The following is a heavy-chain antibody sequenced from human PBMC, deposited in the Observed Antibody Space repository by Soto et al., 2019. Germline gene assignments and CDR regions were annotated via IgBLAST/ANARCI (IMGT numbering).Heavy chain of an antibody. CDR3: ARTAFYYGSGSYHPIVDYYYGMDV. D-gene: IGHD3-10*01. J-gene: IGHJ6*02. CDR1: GDSVSSNSAA. Sequence: SQTLSLTCAISGDSVSSNSAARNWIRQSPSRGLEWLGRTYYRSKWYNDYAVSVKSRITINPDTSKNQFSLQLNSVTPEDTAVYYCARTAFYYGSGSYHPIVDYYYGMDVWGQGTTVTVSS. V-gene: IGHV6-1*01. CDR2: TYYRSKWYN.